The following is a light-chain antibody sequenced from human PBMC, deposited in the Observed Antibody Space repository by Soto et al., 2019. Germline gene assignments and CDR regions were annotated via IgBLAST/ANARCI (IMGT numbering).Light chain of an antibody. J-gene: IGKJ4*01. CDR1: QSVLSSSNNKNY. CDR3: QQYYRNPLT. CDR2: WAS. V-gene: IGKV4-1*01. Sequence: VIPQSPDSLAVSLGERATIHCKSSQSVLSSSNNKNYLAWYQQKPGQPPRLLIYWASTRDSVVPARFSGSGSGTDFTLTISSLQAEDVAVYYCQQYYRNPLTFGGVTKVDIK.